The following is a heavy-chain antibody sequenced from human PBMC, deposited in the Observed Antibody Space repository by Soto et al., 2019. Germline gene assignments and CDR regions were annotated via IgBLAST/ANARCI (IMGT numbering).Heavy chain of an antibody. J-gene: IGHJ4*02. V-gene: IGHV3-23*01. D-gene: IGHD2-15*01. CDR3: TKSIYGGNDY. Sequence: EVQLLESGGGMVQPGGSLRLSCAASGFTFSTYAMSWVRQAPGKGLECVSAISGSGGTTSYADSVRGRFSISRDNSKNMLYLQMSSLRAEDTAIYYCTKSIYGGNDYWGLGTLVTVSS. CDR1: GFTFSTYA. CDR2: ISGSGGTT.